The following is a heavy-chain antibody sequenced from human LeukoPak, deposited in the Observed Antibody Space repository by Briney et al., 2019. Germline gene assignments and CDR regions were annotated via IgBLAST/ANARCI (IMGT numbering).Heavy chain of an antibody. Sequence: GGPLGLSCAASGFTFRNYVIHWVRQAPGKGLEWVAVTSSDLNVKLYADSVKGRFTITRDDSRSTLYLQMNSLRPEDTAIYYCAREGYYGSGSPPSLYFDYWGQGTLVTVSS. J-gene: IGHJ4*02. CDR3: AREGYYGSGSPPSLYFDY. D-gene: IGHD3-10*01. CDR1: GFTFRNYV. V-gene: IGHV3-30-3*01. CDR2: TSSDLNVK.